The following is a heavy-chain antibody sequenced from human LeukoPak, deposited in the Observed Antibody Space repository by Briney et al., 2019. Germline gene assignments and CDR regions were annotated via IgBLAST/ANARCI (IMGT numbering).Heavy chain of an antibody. CDR2: VSGSGGST. J-gene: IGHJ4*02. CDR3: AKDLQVIAAAVDY. V-gene: IGHV3-23*01. Sequence: GGSLRLSCAASGFTFSSYAMSWVRQAPGKGLEWVSSVSGSGGSTYYADSVKGRFTTSRDNSKNTLSLQMNSLRAEDTALYYCAKDLQVIAAAVDYWGQGTLVTVSS. D-gene: IGHD6-13*01. CDR1: GFTFSSYA.